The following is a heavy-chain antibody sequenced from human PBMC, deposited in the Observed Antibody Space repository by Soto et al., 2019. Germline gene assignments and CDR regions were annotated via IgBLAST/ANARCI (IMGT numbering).Heavy chain of an antibody. D-gene: IGHD4-4*01. J-gene: IGHJ6*02. Sequence: GSVFYTPSLKSRVTISVDTSKNQFSLKLISVTAADTAVYYCARGAVTNLYYYYYGMDVWGQGTTVTVSS. CDR2: GSV. V-gene: IGHV4-31*02. CDR3: ARGAVTNLYYYYYGMDV.